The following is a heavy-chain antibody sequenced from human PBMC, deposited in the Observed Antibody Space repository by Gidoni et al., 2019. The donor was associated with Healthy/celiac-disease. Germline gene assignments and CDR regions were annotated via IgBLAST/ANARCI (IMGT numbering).Heavy chain of an antibody. V-gene: IGHV4-59*01. CDR1: GGSIRSYY. J-gene: IGHJ4*02. D-gene: IGHD6-6*01. Sequence: QVQLQESGPGLVKPSATLSLTCAVSGGSIRSYYWSWIRQPPGKGLEWIGYIYYSGSTNYHPSLKSRVTISVDTSKNQFSLKLSSVTAADTAVYYCASASSSTLDYWGQGTLVTVSS. CDR3: ASASSSTLDY. CDR2: IYYSGST.